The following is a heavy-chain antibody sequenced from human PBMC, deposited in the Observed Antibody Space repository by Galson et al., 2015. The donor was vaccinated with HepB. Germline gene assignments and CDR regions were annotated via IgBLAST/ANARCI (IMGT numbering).Heavy chain of an antibody. CDR1: GDSVSSNNAV. V-gene: IGHV6-1*01. J-gene: IGHJ6*02. CDR2: TYYRSNWYK. Sequence: CAISGDSVSSNNAVWNWIRQSPSRGFEWLGRTYYRSNWYKDYALFVKSRITINADTSRNQISLQLNSLTPEDTAVYYCAYGVDVWGQGTTVTVSS. CDR3: AYGVDV.